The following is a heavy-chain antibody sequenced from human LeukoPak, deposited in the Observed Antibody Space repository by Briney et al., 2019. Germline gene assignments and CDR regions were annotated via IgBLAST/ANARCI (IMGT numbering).Heavy chain of an antibody. D-gene: IGHD2-8*01. CDR2: INPNSGGT. Sequence: SSVKVSCKASGYTVTGYYMHWVRQAPGQGLEWMGWINPNSGGTNYAQKFQGRVTMTRDTSISTAYMELSRLRSDDTAVYYCARVEWQFKDPIDYWGQGTLVTVSS. J-gene: IGHJ4*02. V-gene: IGHV1-2*02. CDR1: GYTVTGYY. CDR3: ARVEWQFKDPIDY.